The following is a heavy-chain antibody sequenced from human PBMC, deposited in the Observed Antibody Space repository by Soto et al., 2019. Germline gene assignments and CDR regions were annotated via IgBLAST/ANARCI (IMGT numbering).Heavy chain of an antibody. CDR3: ARPIRDGMDV. D-gene: IGHD3-9*01. Sequence: QLQLQESGPGLVKPSETLSLTCTVSGGSISSSSFYWGWIRQPPGKGLEWIGSVYYSGTTYYNPSLKSRVTISVDTSKNQFCLKLSSVTAADTAVYYCARPIRDGMDVWGQGTTVTVSS. J-gene: IGHJ6*02. CDR2: VYYSGTT. CDR1: GGSISSSSFY. V-gene: IGHV4-39*01.